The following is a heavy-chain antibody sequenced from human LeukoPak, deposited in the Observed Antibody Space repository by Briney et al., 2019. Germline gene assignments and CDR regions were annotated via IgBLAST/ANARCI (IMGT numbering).Heavy chain of an antibody. V-gene: IGHV1-2*02. CDR3: ASQIYKYDSYSWFDP. D-gene: IGHD2-21*02. J-gene: IGHJ5*02. CDR1: GYTSTGYY. CDR2: INPNTAGT. Sequence: ASVKVSCKASGYTSTGYYLHWVRQAPGQGLEWMGWINPNTAGTNYVQKFQGRVTMTRDTSINTAYMELSSLKSDDTAIYYCASQIYKYDSYSWFDPWGQGTLVTVTS.